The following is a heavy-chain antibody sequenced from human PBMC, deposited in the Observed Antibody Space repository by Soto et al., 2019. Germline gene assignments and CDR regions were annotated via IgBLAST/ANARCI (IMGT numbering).Heavy chain of an antibody. CDR3: ARDQTTAALGDYFDY. J-gene: IGHJ4*02. CDR1: GFTFSDYY. CDR2: ISSSGSTI. D-gene: IGHD2-2*01. Sequence: PGGSLRLSCAASGFTFSDYYMSWIRQAPGKGLEWVSYISSSGSTIYYADSVKGRFTISRDNAKNSLYLQMNSLRAEDTAVYYCARDQTTAALGDYFDYWGQGTLVTVSS. V-gene: IGHV3-11*01.